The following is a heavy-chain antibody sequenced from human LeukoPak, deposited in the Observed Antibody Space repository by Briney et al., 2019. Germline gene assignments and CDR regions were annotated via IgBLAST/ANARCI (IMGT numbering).Heavy chain of an antibody. CDR3: ARQGYSSSSLLGNYYFYYMDV. J-gene: IGHJ6*03. V-gene: IGHV4-34*01. CDR2: INHSGST. Sequence: SETLSLTCAVYGGSFSGYYWSWIRQPPGKGLEWIGEINHSGSTNYNPSLKSRVTISVDTSKNQFSLKLSSVTAADTAMYYCARQGYSSSSLLGNYYFYYMDVWGKGTTVTVSS. D-gene: IGHD6-6*01. CDR1: GGSFSGYY.